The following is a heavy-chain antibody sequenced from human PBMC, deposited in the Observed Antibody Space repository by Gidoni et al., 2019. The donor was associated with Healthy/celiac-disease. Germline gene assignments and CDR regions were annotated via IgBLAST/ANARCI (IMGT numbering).Heavy chain of an antibody. CDR2: INPSGGST. D-gene: IGHD2-21*02. V-gene: IGHV1-46*01. Sequence: QVQLVQSGAEAKKPGASVKVSCTASGYTFTRYYMHWVRQAPGQGLEWMGIINPSGGSTSYAQKFQGRVTMTRDTSTSTVYMELSSLRSEDTAVYYCARDPGGNSVFSYYYYMDVWGKGTTVTVSS. J-gene: IGHJ6*03. CDR3: ARDPGGNSVFSYYYYMDV. CDR1: GYTFTRYY.